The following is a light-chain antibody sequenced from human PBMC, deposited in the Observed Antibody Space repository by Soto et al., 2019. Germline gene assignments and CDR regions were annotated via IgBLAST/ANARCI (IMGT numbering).Light chain of an antibody. CDR2: DAS. V-gene: IGKV3-11*01. J-gene: IGKJ3*01. CDR3: QQRSNWPAVT. CDR1: QSVSSY. Sequence: EIVLTQSPATLSLSPGERATLSCRASQSVSSYLAWYQQRPGQAPRLLIYDASSRATGIPARFSGSGSGTEFTLTISSIEPEDFAVYYCQQRSNWPAVTFGPGTQVDIK.